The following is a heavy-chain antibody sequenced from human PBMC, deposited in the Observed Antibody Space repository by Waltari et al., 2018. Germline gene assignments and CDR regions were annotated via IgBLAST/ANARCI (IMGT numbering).Heavy chain of an antibody. CDR2: IYYSGST. D-gene: IGHD4-17*01. V-gene: IGHV4-59*01. CDR3: ARTRMTTVTQTTRGGAFDI. CDR1: GGSISSYY. J-gene: IGHJ3*02. Sequence: QVQLQESGPGLVKPSETLSLTCTVSGGSISSYYWSWIRQPPGKGLEWIGYIYYSGSTNYNPSLKSRVTISVDTSKNQFSLKLSSVTAADTAVYYCARTRMTTVTQTTRGGAFDIWGQGTMVTVSS.